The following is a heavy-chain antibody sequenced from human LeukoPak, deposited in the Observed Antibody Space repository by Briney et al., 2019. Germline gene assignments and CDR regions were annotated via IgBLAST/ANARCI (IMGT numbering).Heavy chain of an antibody. J-gene: IGHJ3*01. V-gene: IGHV4-59*01. Sequence: SETLSLTCTVSGASTSAYYWSWIRQSPGKGLEWIGYSYSGGNANYNPSLKSRVTISIDTSENQFSLRLTSVTAADTAIYFCAHSKRGGGYYINAFAVWGQGALVTISS. CDR1: GASTSAYY. CDR2: SYSGGNA. D-gene: IGHD1-26*01. CDR3: AHSKRGGGYYINAFAV.